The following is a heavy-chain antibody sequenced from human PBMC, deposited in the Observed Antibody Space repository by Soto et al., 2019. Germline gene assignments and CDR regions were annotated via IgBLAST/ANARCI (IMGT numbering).Heavy chain of an antibody. Sequence: ASVKVSCKASGYSFTSYYIHWVRQAPGQGLEWMGIINPSSSTTYAQKFQGRVTMTRDTSTSTVYMELNSLRAEDTALYHCAISGKWLEVPYNWFDPWGQGTLVTVSS. D-gene: IGHD6-19*01. CDR2: INPSSST. J-gene: IGHJ5*02. CDR1: GYSFTSYY. V-gene: IGHV1-46*01. CDR3: AISGKWLEVPYNWFDP.